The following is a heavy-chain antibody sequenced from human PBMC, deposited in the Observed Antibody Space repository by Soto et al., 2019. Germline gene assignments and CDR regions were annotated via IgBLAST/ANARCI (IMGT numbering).Heavy chain of an antibody. D-gene: IGHD3-3*01. J-gene: IGHJ3*02. V-gene: IGHV4-59*01. CDR1: GGSISSYY. Sequence: PSETLSLTCTVSGGSISSYYWSWIRQPPGKGLEWIGYIYYSGSTNYNPSLKSRVTISVDTSKNQFSLKLSSVTAADTAVYYCARKRSGSPRDGFDIWGQGTVVTVSS. CDR2: IYYSGST. CDR3: ARKRSGSPRDGFDI.